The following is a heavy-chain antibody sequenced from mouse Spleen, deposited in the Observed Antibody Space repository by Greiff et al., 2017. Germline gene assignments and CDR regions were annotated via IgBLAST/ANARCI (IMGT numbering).Heavy chain of an antibody. J-gene: IGHJ2*01. Sequence: SGFTFTDYYMHWVKQSHGKSLEWIGLVYPYNGGTSYNQKFKGKATLTVDTSSSTAYMELNSLTSEDSAVYYCARHYGSSYGTYYFDYWGQGTTLTVSS. V-gene: IGHV1-36*01. CDR3: ARHYGSSYGTYYFDY. CDR2: VYPYNGGT. D-gene: IGHD1-1*01. CDR1: GFTFTDYY.